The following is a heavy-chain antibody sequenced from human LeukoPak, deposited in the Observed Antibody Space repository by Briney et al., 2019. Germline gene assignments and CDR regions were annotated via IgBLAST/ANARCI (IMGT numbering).Heavy chain of an antibody. CDR1: GFTFSSYA. D-gene: IGHD3-10*01. V-gene: IGHV3-23*01. Sequence: GGSLRLSCAASGFTFSSYAMSWVRQAPGKGLEWVSAISGSGGSTYYADSVKGRFTISRDNSKNTLYLQMNSLRAEDTAVYYCANAPNRDGLLWFGELSPSSYYGMDVWGQGTTVTVSS. J-gene: IGHJ6*02. CDR3: ANAPNRDGLLWFGELSPSSYYGMDV. CDR2: ISGSGGST.